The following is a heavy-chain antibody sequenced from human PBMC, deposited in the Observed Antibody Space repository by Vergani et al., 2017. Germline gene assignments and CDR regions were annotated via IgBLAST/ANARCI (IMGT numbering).Heavy chain of an antibody. CDR2: VYFTGST. D-gene: IGHD3-22*01. V-gene: IGHV4-61*05. CDR3: ARAEFSTNYYGQSYYFDF. Sequence: QLHLQESGPGLVKPSETLSLTCTVSGGSITSSSYYWGWIRQPAGKGLQWIGRVYFTGSTNYNPSLGSRVSLSIDTSKNQFSLKLHSVSADDTAVYFCARAEFSTNYYGQSYYFDFWGQGIPVTVSA. J-gene: IGHJ4*02. CDR1: GGSITSSSYY.